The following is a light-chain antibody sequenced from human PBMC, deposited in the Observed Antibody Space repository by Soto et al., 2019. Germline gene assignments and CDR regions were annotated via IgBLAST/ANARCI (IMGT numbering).Light chain of an antibody. CDR3: QQYENLPT. CDR1: QNINNY. Sequence: DRQITQSPSSLASSVGDRVTITCQASQNINNYLNWYQQKPGRAPKLLIYDASNLEAGVPSRFRGSGSGTDFTFTISRLQPEDIATYYCQQYENLPTFGQGTRLEI. V-gene: IGKV1-33*01. CDR2: DAS. J-gene: IGKJ5*01.